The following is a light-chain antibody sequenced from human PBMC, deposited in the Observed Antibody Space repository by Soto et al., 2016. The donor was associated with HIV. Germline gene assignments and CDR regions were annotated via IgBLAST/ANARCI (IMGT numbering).Light chain of an antibody. Sequence: IRMTQSPSSFSASIGDRVTITCRASQSVSVWLAWYQQKPGKAPNLLIFKTSTLEVGVPSRFSGSGSGTDFTLTLSSVQPDDVGTYYCQQYNTVPWTFGQGTKLEMK. J-gene: IGKJ1*01. CDR1: QSVSVW. CDR2: KTS. CDR3: QQYNTVPWT. V-gene: IGKV1-5*03.